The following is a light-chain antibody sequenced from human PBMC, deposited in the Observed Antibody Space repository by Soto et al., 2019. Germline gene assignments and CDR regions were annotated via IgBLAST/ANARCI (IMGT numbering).Light chain of an antibody. J-gene: IGLJ2*01. V-gene: IGLV2-14*01. CDR1: SRDDGGFDF. CDR2: DVG. Sequence: QSVLAQPASVSGSPGQSITISCTGTSRDDGGFDFVSWYQQHPGKAPKLVIYDVGYRPSGVSNRFSGSKSGNTASLTISGLQAEDEAHYYCSSYSSSSTPVLFGGGTKVTVL. CDR3: SSYSSSSTPVL.